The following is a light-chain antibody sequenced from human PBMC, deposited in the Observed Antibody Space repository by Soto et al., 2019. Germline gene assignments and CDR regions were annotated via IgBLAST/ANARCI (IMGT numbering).Light chain of an antibody. CDR2: GAS. Sequence: AIQITQSPSSLSASVGDRVTITCRASQGIRNGLGWYQQKPGKAPKLLIYGASSLQSDVPSRFSGSGSGTDFTLTISSLQPEDFATYYCLQDDSYPLTFGGGTKVEIK. CDR3: LQDDSYPLT. V-gene: IGKV1-6*01. J-gene: IGKJ4*01. CDR1: QGIRNG.